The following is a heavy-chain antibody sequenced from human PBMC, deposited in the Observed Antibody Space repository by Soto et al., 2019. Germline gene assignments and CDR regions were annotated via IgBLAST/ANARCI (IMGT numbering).Heavy chain of an antibody. CDR1: GGSISSNFYY. D-gene: IGHD3-22*01. J-gene: IGHJ4*02. Sequence: ETLSLTCTVSGGSISSNFYYWGWIRQPPGKGLQWIGNIYYRGSTNYNPSLKSPVTISVDTSKNQFSLKLSSVTAADTAVYYCARESFYDSGGFHGFDYWGQGTLVTVSS. CDR3: ARESFYDSGGFHGFDY. V-gene: IGHV4-39*07. CDR2: IYYRGST.